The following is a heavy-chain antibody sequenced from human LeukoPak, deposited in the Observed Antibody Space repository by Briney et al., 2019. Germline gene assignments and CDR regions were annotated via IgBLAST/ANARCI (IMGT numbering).Heavy chain of an antibody. D-gene: IGHD3-10*01. J-gene: IGHJ4*02. CDR2: IYYSGST. Sequence: SETLSLTCTVSGGSISSYYWSWIRQPPGKGLEWIGYIYYSGSTNYNPSLKGRVTISVDTSKNQFSLKLSSVTAADTAVYYCARNYYGSGSSLDYWGQGTLVTVSS. CDR1: GGSISSYY. V-gene: IGHV4-59*01. CDR3: ARNYYGSGSSLDY.